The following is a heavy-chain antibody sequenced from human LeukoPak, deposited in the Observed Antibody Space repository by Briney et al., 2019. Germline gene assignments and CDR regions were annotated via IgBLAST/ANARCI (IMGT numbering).Heavy chain of an antibody. CDR1: GFTFSSYA. V-gene: IGHV3-23*01. CDR2: ISGSGGST. J-gene: IGHJ4*02. D-gene: IGHD4-23*01. CDR3: AKGPDYGGNAPFDY. Sequence: GGSLRLSCAASGFTFSSYAMSWVRQAPGKGLEWVSAISGSGGSTYYADSVKGRFAISRDNSKNTLYLQMNSLRAEDTAVYYCAKGPDYGGNAPFDYWGQGTLVTVSS.